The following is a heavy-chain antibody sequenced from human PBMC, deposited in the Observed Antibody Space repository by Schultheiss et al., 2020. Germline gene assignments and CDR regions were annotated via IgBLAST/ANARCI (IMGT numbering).Heavy chain of an antibody. Sequence: GGSLRLSCAASGFTFSTFAINWVRPAPGKGLEWVSYISGGSSVIHYADSVKGRFTISRDNAKNSLYLHMNSLRDEDTAVYYCARDGVDNSGWKRLLVPRPHYFDYWGQGTLVTVSS. CDR3: ARDGVDNSGWKRLLVPRPHYFDY. D-gene: IGHD6-19*01. J-gene: IGHJ4*02. V-gene: IGHV3-48*02. CDR1: GFTFSTFA. CDR2: ISGGSSVI.